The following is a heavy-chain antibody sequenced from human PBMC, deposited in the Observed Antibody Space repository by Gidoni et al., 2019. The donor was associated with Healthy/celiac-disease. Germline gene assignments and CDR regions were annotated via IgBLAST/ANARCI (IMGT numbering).Heavy chain of an antibody. J-gene: IGHJ4*02. CDR2: ISRSGSTI. CDR3: ARDGYSSSWYTGGVDY. CDR1: GFHFSSYE. Sequence: EVQLVESGGGLVQPGGSLRLSCAASGFHFSSYEMHWVRQAPGKGLEWVSYISRSGSTIYYADSVKGRFTISRDNAKNSLYLQMNSLRAEDTAVYYCARDGYSSSWYTGGVDYWGQGTLVTVSS. D-gene: IGHD6-13*01. V-gene: IGHV3-48*03.